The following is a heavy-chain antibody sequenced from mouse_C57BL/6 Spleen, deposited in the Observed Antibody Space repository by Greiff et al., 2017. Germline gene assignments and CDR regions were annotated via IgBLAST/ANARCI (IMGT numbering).Heavy chain of an antibody. Sequence: VQLQQPVAELVMPGASVQLSCKASGYTFPSYWIHWVKQRPGQGLEWIGEIDPSDSYTNYNPKFKGKSNLPLDKSSSTAYMQRSSLTSEDSAVYYGASVGLRREDYWGQGTTLTVSS. D-gene: IGHD2-12*01. J-gene: IGHJ2*01. CDR2: IDPSDSYT. CDR3: ASVGLRREDY. CDR1: GYTFPSYW. V-gene: IGHV1-69*01.